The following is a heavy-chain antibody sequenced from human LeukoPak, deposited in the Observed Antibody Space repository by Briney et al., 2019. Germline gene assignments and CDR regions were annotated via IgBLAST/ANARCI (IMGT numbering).Heavy chain of an antibody. CDR3: ARDPFLGLALFDH. J-gene: IGHJ4*02. Sequence: ASLKVSCKTSGYTFTGQYLHWVRQAPGQGLEWMGWINPKSGGRNYAQKLQGRVTMTRDTSISTAYMELSRLRSDDTAVYYCARDPFLGLALFDHWGQGTLVTV. CDR1: GYTFTGQY. D-gene: IGHD3-3*02. CDR2: INPKSGGR. V-gene: IGHV1-2*02.